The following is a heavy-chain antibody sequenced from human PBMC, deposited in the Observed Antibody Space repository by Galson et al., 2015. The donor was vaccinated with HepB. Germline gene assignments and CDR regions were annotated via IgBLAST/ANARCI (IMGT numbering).Heavy chain of an antibody. Sequence: SVKVSCKASGYTFTGYYMHWVRQAPGQGLEWMGWINPNSGGTNYAQKFQGRVTMTRDTSISTAYMELSRLRSDDTAVYYCARDPDYYDSSGYPDYYYYYMDVWGKGTTVTVSS. CDR2: INPNSGGT. CDR1: GYTFTGYY. D-gene: IGHD3-22*01. CDR3: ARDPDYYDSSGYPDYYYYYMDV. J-gene: IGHJ6*03. V-gene: IGHV1-2*02.